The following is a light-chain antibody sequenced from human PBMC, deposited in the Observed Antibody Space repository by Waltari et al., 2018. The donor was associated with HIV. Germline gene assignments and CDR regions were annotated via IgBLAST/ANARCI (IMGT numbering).Light chain of an antibody. CDR3: QSYDSRLSAWV. CDR1: NSNIGSTYD. Sequence: QSVRTQPPSVSGAPGQRVTISCTGSNSNIGSTYDVHWYQLLPGKAPKLLFYANNIRPSGVPDRFSGSKSGASSSLAITGLQAEDEADYSCQSYDSRLSAWVFGGGTKVTVL. V-gene: IGLV1-40*01. J-gene: IGLJ3*02. CDR2: ANN.